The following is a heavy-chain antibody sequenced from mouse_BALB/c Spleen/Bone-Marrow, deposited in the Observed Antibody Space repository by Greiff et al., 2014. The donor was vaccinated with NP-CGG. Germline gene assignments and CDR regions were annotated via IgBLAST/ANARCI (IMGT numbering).Heavy chain of an antibody. D-gene: IGHD1-2*01. CDR2: IDPAKGNT. CDR3: TRSEGNYGGAWFAY. V-gene: IGHV14-3*02. CDR1: GFNIKDTY. J-gene: IGHJ3*01. Sequence: EVQLQQSGAELVKPGASVKLSCTTSGFNIKDTYIHWVKQRPEQGLEWIGRIDPAKGNTKFVPKFQGKATVTADTSSNTAYLHRSSLTSEDTAVYYCTRSEGNYGGAWFAYWGQGTLVTVSA.